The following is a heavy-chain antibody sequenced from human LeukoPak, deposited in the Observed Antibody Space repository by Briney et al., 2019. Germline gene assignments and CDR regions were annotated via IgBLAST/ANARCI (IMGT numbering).Heavy chain of an antibody. CDR2: ISSSGSTI. V-gene: IGHV3-11*01. CDR3: ARGSYGSGSYYNMDV. D-gene: IGHD3-10*01. CDR1: GFTFSDYY. J-gene: IGHJ6*03. Sequence: GGSLRLSCAASGFTFSDYYMSCIRQAPGKGLEWVSYISSSGSTIYYADSVKGRFTISRDNATNSLYQQMNSLRAEDTAVYYCARGSYGSGSYYNMDVWGKGTTVTVSS.